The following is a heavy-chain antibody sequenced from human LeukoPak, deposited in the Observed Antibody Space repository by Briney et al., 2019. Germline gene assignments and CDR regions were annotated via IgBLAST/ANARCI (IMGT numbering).Heavy chain of an antibody. Sequence: SETLSLTCTVSGGSISSYYWSWIRQPPGKGLEWIGYTYYSGSTNYNPSLESRVTISVDTSKNQFSLKLSSVTAADTAVYYCAREVGDAFDIWGQGTMVTVSS. CDR1: GGSISSYY. V-gene: IGHV4-59*01. J-gene: IGHJ3*02. CDR3: AREVGDAFDI. CDR2: TYYSGST. D-gene: IGHD3-10*01.